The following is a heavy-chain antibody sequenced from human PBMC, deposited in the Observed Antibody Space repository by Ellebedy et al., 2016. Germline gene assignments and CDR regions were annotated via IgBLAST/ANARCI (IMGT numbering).Heavy chain of an antibody. CDR3: TRVGMGSGLDF. J-gene: IGHJ4*02. Sequence: GESLKISXAASGFTFSDFFMSWVRQAPGGGLEWISTISGDGDITFLADSVNGRFTISRDNSRNTLYLQMSSLRVEDTAVYYCTRVGMGSGLDFWGQGTLVTVSS. CDR1: GFTFSDFF. D-gene: IGHD3-22*01. CDR2: ISGDGDIT. V-gene: IGHV3-23*01.